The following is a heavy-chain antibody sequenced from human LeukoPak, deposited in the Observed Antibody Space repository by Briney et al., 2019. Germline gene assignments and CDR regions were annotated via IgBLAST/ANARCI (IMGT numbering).Heavy chain of an antibody. J-gene: IGHJ6*02. CDR1: GGSFSGYY. CDR3: ARVDYGDYIDYYYYGMDV. Sequence: SETLSLTCAVYGGSFSGYYWSWIRQPPGKGLEWMGEINHSGSTNYNPSLKSRVTISVDTSKNQFSLKLSSVTAADTAVYYCARVDYGDYIDYYYYGMDVWGQGTTVTVSS. CDR2: INHSGST. V-gene: IGHV4-34*01. D-gene: IGHD4-17*01.